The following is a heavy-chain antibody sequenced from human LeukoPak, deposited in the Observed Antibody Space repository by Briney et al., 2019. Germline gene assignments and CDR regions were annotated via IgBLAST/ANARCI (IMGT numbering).Heavy chain of an antibody. CDR1: GFTFDDYA. Sequence: EPGGSLRLSCAASGFTFDDYAMHWVRQAPGKGLEWVSGISWNSGSIGYADSVKGRFTISRDNAKNSLYLQMNSLRAEDTALYYCAKSADPFYGSGSYGFQHWGQGTLVTVSS. CDR2: ISWNSGSI. CDR3: AKSADPFYGSGSYGFQH. V-gene: IGHV3-9*01. J-gene: IGHJ1*01. D-gene: IGHD3-10*01.